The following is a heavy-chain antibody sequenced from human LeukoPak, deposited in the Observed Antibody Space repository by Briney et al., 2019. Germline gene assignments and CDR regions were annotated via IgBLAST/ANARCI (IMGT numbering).Heavy chain of an antibody. CDR2: IVVGSGNT. V-gene: IGHV1-58*02. CDR1: GFTFTSFA. J-gene: IGHJ5*02. D-gene: IGHD3-10*01. Sequence: SVKVSCKASGFTFTSFAMQWVRQARGQRREWIGWIVVGSGNTNYAQKFQERVTITRDMSTSTAYMELSSLRSEDTAVYYCAAEKLFTQGFDPWGQGTLVTVSS. CDR3: AAEKLFTQGFDP.